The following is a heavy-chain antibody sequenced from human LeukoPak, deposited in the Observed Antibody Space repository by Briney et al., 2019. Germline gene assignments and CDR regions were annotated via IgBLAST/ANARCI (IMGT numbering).Heavy chain of an antibody. CDR1: GGSISSGNYY. J-gene: IGHJ4*02. Sequence: PSQTLSLTCTVSGGSISSGNYYWSWIRQPAGKGLEWIGRIYNSGSTNYNPYLKSRVTISADTSKNQFSLNLNSVTAADTAVYYCARLYDSSSTLYFDYWGQGTLVTVSS. V-gene: IGHV4-61*02. CDR3: ARLYDSSSTLYFDY. CDR2: IYNSGST. D-gene: IGHD3-22*01.